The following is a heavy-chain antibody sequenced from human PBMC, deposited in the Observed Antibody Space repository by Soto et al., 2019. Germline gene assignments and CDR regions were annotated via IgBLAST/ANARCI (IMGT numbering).Heavy chain of an antibody. V-gene: IGHV1-69*01. Sequence: QVQLVQSGAEVKKPGSSVKVSCKASGGTFSSYAISWVRQAPGQGLEWMGGIIPISGTANYALKFQGRVTIAADEYTSTVYMELSSLRSEDTAVYFWARSQGSSTSLEIYYYYYYGMDVWGQGTTVTVSS. J-gene: IGHJ6*02. CDR2: IIPISGTA. CDR3: ARSQGSSTSLEIYYYYYYGMDV. D-gene: IGHD2-2*01. CDR1: GGTFSSYA.